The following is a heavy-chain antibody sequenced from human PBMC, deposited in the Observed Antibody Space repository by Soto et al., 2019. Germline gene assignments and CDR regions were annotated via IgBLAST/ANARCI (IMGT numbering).Heavy chain of an antibody. CDR2: IYHSGST. CDR3: ARKDCSGSCYPVLGY. J-gene: IGHJ4*02. Sequence: QVQLQESGPGLVKPSGTLSLTCAVSSVSISSNNWWSWVRQPPGKGLEWIGEIYHSGSTNYNPSLKSRVTISVDKSKNQFSLNLTSVTAADTAVYYCARKDCSGSCYPVLGYWGQGTLVTVSS. CDR1: SVSISSNNW. V-gene: IGHV4-4*02. D-gene: IGHD2-15*01.